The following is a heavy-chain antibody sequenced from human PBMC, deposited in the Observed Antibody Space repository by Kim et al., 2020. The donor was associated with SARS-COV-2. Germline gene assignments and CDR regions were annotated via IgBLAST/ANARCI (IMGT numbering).Heavy chain of an antibody. CDR3: AKASLAYCGGDCYSDYFDY. CDR2: IWYDGSNK. Sequence: GGSLRLSCAASGFTFSSYGMHWVRQAPGKGLEWVAVIWYDGSNKYYADSVKGRFTISRDNSKNTLYLQMNSLRAEDTAVYYCAKASLAYCGGDCYSDYFDYWGQGTLVTVSS. CDR1: GFTFSSYG. D-gene: IGHD2-21*02. V-gene: IGHV3-33*06. J-gene: IGHJ4*02.